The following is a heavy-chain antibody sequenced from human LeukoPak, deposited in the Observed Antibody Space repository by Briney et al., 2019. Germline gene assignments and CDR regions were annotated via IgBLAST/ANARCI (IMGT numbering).Heavy chain of an antibody. D-gene: IGHD2-2*01. Sequence: GGSLRLSCAASGFTFDDYGMSWGRQAPGKGLEWVSGINWNGGSTGYADSVKGRFTISRDNAKNSLYLQMNSLRAEDTALYHCARHRYCSSTSCYPYYYYGMDVWGQGTTVTVSS. CDR3: ARHRYCSSTSCYPYYYYGMDV. V-gene: IGHV3-20*01. J-gene: IGHJ6*02. CDR2: INWNGGST. CDR1: GFTFDDYG.